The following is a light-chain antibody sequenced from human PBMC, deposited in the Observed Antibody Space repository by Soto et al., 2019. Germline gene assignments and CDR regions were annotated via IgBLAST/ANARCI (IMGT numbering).Light chain of an antibody. CDR2: GAS. V-gene: IGKV3-20*01. CDR3: QQYGSSPYT. CDR1: QSVSSSY. J-gene: IGKJ2*01. Sequence: EIVLTQSPGTLFLSPGDRATLSCRASQSVSSSYLAWYQQRPGQAPRLLIYGASSRATGIPDRFSGSGSGTDFTLTISRLEPEDFEVYYCQQYGSSPYTFGPGTKLEIK.